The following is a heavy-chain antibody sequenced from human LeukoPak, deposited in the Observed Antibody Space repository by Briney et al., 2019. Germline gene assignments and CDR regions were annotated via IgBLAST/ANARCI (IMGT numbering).Heavy chain of an antibody. J-gene: IGHJ1*01. CDR2: ISSSSSYI. CDR3: ARGSSRGYFQH. Sequence: PGGSLRLSCAASGFTFSSYSMNWVRQAPGRGLEWVSSISSSSSYIYYADSVKGRFTISRDNAKNSLYLQMNSLRAEDTAVYYCARGSSRGYFQHWGQGTLVTVSS. CDR1: GFTFSSYS. D-gene: IGHD2-2*01. V-gene: IGHV3-21*01.